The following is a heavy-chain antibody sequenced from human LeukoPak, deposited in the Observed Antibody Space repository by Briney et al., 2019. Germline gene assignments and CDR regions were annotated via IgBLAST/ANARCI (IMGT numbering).Heavy chain of an antibody. D-gene: IGHD6-13*01. Sequence: GGSLRLSCAASGFTFSSYSMNWVRQAPGKGLEWVSSISSSSSYIYYADSVKGRFTISRDNAKNSLYLQMNSLRAEDTAVYYCARDFSPIELVRYYYYYGMDVWGQGTTVTVSS. CDR3: ARDFSPIELVRYYYYYGMDV. J-gene: IGHJ6*02. CDR1: GFTFSSYS. V-gene: IGHV3-21*01. CDR2: ISSSSSYI.